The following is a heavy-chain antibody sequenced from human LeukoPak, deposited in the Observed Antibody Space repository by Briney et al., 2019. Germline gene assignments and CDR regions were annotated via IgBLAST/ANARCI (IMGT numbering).Heavy chain of an antibody. Sequence: GGSLRLSCAASGFTFISYEVNWVRQAPGKGLEWVSYIDSSGRTIHYADSVKGRFTISRENAKNSLYLQMNSLRAEDTADYYCARGVGRASYYYYMDVWGKGTTVTVSS. CDR3: ARGVGRASYYYYMDV. CDR1: GFTFISYE. V-gene: IGHV3-48*03. CDR2: IDSSGRTI. J-gene: IGHJ6*03. D-gene: IGHD3-10*01.